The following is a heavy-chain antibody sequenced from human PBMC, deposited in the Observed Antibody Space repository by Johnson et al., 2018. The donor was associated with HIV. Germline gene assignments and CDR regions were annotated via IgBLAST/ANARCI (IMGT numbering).Heavy chain of an antibody. J-gene: IGHJ3*02. Sequence: QVQLVESGGGVVQPGRSLRLSCAAFGITFSRYGMHWVRQAPGMGLEWVIVISYDGSNKYYTDSVKGRFTFSSDNSKNTLYLQMNSLRAEYTAVYYCARDPYTSAGNPFDIWGQGTRVTVS. CDR3: ARDPYTSAGNPFDI. CDR2: ISYDGSNK. D-gene: IGHD3-10*01. V-gene: IGHV3-30*03. CDR1: GITFSRYG.